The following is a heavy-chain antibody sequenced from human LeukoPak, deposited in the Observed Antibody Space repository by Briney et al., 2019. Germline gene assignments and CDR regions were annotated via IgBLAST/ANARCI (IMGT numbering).Heavy chain of an antibody. J-gene: IGHJ4*02. CDR3: ARASSGWYGDY. CDR1: GFTFSSYA. V-gene: IGHV3-30-3*01. Sequence: GGSLRLSCAASGFTFSSYAMHWVRQAPGKGLEWVAVMSYDGSNKYYADSVKGRFTISRDNSKNTLYLQMNSLRAEDTAVYYCARASSGWYGDYWGQGTLVTVSS. CDR2: MSYDGSNK. D-gene: IGHD6-19*01.